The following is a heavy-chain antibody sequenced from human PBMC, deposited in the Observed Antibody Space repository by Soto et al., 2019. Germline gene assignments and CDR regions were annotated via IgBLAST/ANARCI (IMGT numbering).Heavy chain of an antibody. J-gene: IGHJ4*02. CDR1: GFTFSSYA. CDR3: AKHFGGTQNHFNS. D-gene: IGHD3-3*01. CDR2: ITASGGST. V-gene: IGHV3-23*01. Sequence: EVQLLDSGGGLVQPGGSLRLACAASGFTFSSYAMGWVRQAPGKGLEWVSSITASGGSTYYADSVKGRFTISRDNTKNRLYLELNSLRAEDTALYYCAKHFGGTQNHFNSWGQGTLVTVSS.